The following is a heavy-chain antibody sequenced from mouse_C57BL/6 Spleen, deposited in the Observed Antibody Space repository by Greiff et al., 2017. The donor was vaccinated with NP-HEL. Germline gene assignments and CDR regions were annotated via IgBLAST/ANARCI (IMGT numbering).Heavy chain of an antibody. Sequence: QVQLMESGAGLARPGASVKLSCKASGYTFTSYGISWVQQSTGQGLEWIGEICPRSGNTYYPENVKGQATLSADKSSSTAYMELRSLTSEDAEVYFWACYDGYYYAMDYWGQGTSVTVSS. V-gene: IGHV1-81*01. J-gene: IGHJ4*01. CDR1: GYTFTSYG. CDR2: ICPRSGNT. CDR3: ACYDGYYYAMDY. D-gene: IGHD2-3*01.